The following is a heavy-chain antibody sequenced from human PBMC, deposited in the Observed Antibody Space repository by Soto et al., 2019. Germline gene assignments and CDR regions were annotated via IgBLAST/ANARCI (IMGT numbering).Heavy chain of an antibody. Sequence: GESLKISCKGVGYKFGSAWIGWVRQMPGKGLEWMGIIKPGTSDIRYSPSCRGHVTISADEAVSTAYLQWSSLKASDTAMYYCARQLSRICDSWGRGTLVTVSS. CDR2: IKPGTSDI. D-gene: IGHD3-3*02. V-gene: IGHV5-51*01. CDR1: GYKFGSAW. J-gene: IGHJ4*02. CDR3: ARQLSRICDS.